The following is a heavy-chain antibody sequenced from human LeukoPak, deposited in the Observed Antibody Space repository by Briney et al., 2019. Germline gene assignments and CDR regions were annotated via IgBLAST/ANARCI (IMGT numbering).Heavy chain of an antibody. CDR3: ARDLEY. J-gene: IGHJ4*02. CDR2: IKEDGSEN. CDR1: GFSFSRYW. V-gene: IGHV3-7*01. Sequence: PGGSLRLSCAAYGFSFSRYWMCWVRQAPGKGLEWVANIKEDGSENYYVDSVRGRFIISRDNAKNSLYLQMNSLRAEDTALYYCARDLEYWGQGILVTVSS.